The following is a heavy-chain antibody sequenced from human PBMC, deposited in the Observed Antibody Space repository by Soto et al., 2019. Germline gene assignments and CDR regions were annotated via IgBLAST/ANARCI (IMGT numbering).Heavy chain of an antibody. D-gene: IGHD3-3*01. V-gene: IGHV1-8*01. J-gene: IGHJ4*02. CDR3: ARQISVGFLECLFDS. CDR2: MNPNSGNT. CDR1: GYTFTSYD. Sequence: GASVKVSCKASGYTFTSYDINWVRQATGQGLEWMGWMNPNSGNTGYAQKFQGRVTMTRNTSISTAYMELSSLRSEDTAVYYCARQISVGFLECLFDSGGQETLVTVSS.